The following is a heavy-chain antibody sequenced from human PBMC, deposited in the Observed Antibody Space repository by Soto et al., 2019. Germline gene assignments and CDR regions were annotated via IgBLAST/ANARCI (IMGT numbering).Heavy chain of an antibody. CDR1: GGSVSSGSYY. D-gene: IGHD3-10*01. CDR2: IYYSGST. CDR3: ARAPFGGSSRRGSYFDF. Sequence: SETLSLTCTVSGGSVSSGSYYWSWIRQPPGKGLEWIGYIYYSGSTNYNPSLKSRVTISVDTSKNQFSLKLSSVTAADTAVYYCARAPFGGSSRRGSYFDFWGQGTLVTVSS. V-gene: IGHV4-61*01. J-gene: IGHJ4*02.